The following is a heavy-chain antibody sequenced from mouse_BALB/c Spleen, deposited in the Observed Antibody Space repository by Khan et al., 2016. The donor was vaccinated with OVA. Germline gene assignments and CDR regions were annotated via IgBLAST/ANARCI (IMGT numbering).Heavy chain of an antibody. J-gene: IGHJ3*01. D-gene: IGHD2-14*01. V-gene: IGHV1-4*01. CDR2: INPSNGYT. CDR3: VRDGAYHRTDGWFAY. CDR1: GYAFTSYT. Sequence: QVQLQQSGAELARPGASVKMSCKASGYAFTSYTIHWIKKRPGQGLEWIGYINPSNGYTNYNQKFKDKATLTTDKSSTTAYLQLSSLTSDDSAIYNCVRDGAYHRTDGWFAYWGQGTLVTVSA.